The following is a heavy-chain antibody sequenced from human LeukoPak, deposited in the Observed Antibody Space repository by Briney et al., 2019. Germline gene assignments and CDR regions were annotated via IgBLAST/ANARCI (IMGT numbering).Heavy chain of an antibody. CDR2: IYYSGST. CDR3: YYCSSTSCWGGFDY. Sequence: SETLSLTCTVSGGSISSSSYYWGWIRQPPGKGLEWIGSIYYSGSTYYNPSLKSRVTISVDTSKNQFSLKLSSVTAADTAVYYCYYCSSTSCWGGFDYWGQGTLVTVSS. V-gene: IGHV4-39*01. CDR1: GGSISSSSYY. J-gene: IGHJ4*02. D-gene: IGHD2-2*01.